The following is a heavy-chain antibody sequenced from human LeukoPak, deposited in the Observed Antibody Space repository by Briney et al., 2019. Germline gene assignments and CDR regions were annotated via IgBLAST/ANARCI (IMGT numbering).Heavy chain of an antibody. V-gene: IGHV1-2*06. J-gene: IGHJ6*02. Sequence: ASVKVSCKASGYTFTGYYMHWVRQAPGQGLEWMGRINPNSGGTNYAQKFQGRVTVTRVTSISTAYMELSRLRSDDTAVYYCARGGYDFVYYYYGMDVWGQGTTVTVSS. CDR3: ARGGYDFVYYYYGMDV. CDR2: INPNSGGT. CDR1: GYTFTGYY. D-gene: IGHD3-3*01.